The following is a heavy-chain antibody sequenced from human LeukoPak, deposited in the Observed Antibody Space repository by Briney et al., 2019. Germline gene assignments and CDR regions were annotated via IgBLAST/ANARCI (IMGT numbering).Heavy chain of an antibody. V-gene: IGHV4-4*07. Sequence: SETLSLTCSVSGGSIGSYNWSWIRQPAGKGLEWIGRIYSSGITNYNPSLKSRVTMSVDTSQNQFSLKLNTLSPADTPFYYCARVRSGSYYFDYWGQGTLVTVSS. D-gene: IGHD1-26*01. J-gene: IGHJ4*02. CDR2: IYSSGIT. CDR3: ARVRSGSYYFDY. CDR1: GGSIGSYN.